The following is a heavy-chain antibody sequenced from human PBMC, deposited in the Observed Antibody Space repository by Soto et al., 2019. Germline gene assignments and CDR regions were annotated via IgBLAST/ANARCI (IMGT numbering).Heavy chain of an antibody. J-gene: IGHJ6*03. CDR1: GFTFDDYA. D-gene: IGHD3-3*01. CDR3: AKDSYDFKNYYYMDV. CDR2: ISWNSGII. Sequence: EVQLVESGGGLVQPGRSLRLSCAASGFTFDDYAMHWVRQAPGKGLEWVSGISWNSGIIGYADSVKGRFTISRDNAKNSLYLQMNSLRAEDTALYYCAKDSYDFKNYYYMDVWGKGTTVTVSS. V-gene: IGHV3-9*01.